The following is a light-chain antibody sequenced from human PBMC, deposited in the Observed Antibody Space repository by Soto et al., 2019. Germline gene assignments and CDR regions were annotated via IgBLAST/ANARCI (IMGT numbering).Light chain of an antibody. CDR2: GAS. CDR1: QTISNM. CDR3: QQYGSSGT. J-gene: IGKJ1*01. Sequence: EVVMTQSPATLSVSPGDKVSLSCRANQTISNMLAWYQQKPGQAPRLLIYGASSRATGIPDRFSGSGSGTDFTLTIGRLEPEDFAVYYCQQYGSSGTFGQGTKVDIK. V-gene: IGKV3-20*01.